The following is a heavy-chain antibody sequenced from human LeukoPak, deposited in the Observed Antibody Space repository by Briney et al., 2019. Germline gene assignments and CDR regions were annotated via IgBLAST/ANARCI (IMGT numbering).Heavy chain of an antibody. CDR2: ISSSSSYI. Sequence: GGSLRLSCEASGFTFSSYSMNWVRQAPGKGLEWVSSISSSSSYIYYADSVKGRFTISRDNAKNSLYLQMNSLRAEDTAVYYCASSYCSSTSCYYYYYGMDVWGQGTTVTVSS. J-gene: IGHJ6*02. V-gene: IGHV3-21*01. CDR3: ASSYCSSTSCYYYYYGMDV. D-gene: IGHD2-2*01. CDR1: GFTFSSYS.